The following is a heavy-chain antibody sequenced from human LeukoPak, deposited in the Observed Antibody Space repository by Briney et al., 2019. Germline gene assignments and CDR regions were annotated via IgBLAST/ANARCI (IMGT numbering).Heavy chain of an antibody. V-gene: IGHV3-30-3*01. D-gene: IGHD5-12*01. CDR2: ISYDGSNK. Sequence: GGSLRLSCAASGFTFSSYAMHWVRQTPGKGLEWVAVISYDGSNKYYADSVKGRFTISGDNSKDTLYLQMNSLRAEDTAVYYCARNENSGWGYFDYWGQGTLVTVSS. J-gene: IGHJ4*02. CDR1: GFTFSSYA. CDR3: ARNENSGWGYFDY.